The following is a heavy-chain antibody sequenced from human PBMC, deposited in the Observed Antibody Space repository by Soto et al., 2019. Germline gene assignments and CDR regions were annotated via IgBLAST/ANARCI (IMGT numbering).Heavy chain of an antibody. J-gene: IGHJ6*02. D-gene: IGHD3-22*01. V-gene: IGHV3-23*01. CDR3: AKYRWLPRTRYYYYYYGMDV. CDR2: ISGSGGST. Sequence: GSLRLSCAASGFTFSSYAMSWVRQAPGKGLEWVSAISGSGGSTYYADSVKGRFTISRDNSKNTLYLQMNSLRAEDTAVYYCAKYRWLPRTRYYYYYYGMDVWGQGTTVTVAS. CDR1: GFTFSSYA.